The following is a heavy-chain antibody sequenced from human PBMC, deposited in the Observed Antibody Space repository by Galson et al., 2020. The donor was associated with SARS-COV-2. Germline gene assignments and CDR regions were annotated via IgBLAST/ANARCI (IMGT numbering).Heavy chain of an antibody. CDR1: GFTFDDYG. J-gene: IGHJ6*02. Sequence: GESLKISCAASGFTFDDYGMSWVRQAPGKGLEWVSGINWNGGSTGYADSVKGRFTISRDNAKNSLYLQMNSLRAEDTALYYCARGGCSSTSCYIGPGDYYYYGMDVWGQGTTVTVSS. CDR3: ARGGCSSTSCYIGPGDYYYYGMDV. CDR2: INWNGGST. V-gene: IGHV3-20*04. D-gene: IGHD2-2*02.